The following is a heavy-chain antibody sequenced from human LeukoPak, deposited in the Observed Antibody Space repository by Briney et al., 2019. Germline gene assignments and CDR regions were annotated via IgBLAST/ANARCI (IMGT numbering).Heavy chain of an antibody. J-gene: IGHJ5*02. CDR3: ARIMWFGGVIISTNNWFDP. D-gene: IGHD3-10*01. Sequence: SETLSLTCAVYGGSFSGYYWSWIRQPPGKGLEWIGEINHSGSTNYNPSLKSRVTISVDTSKNQFSLKLSSVTAADTAVYYCARIMWFGGVIISTNNWFDPWGQGTLVTVSS. CDR2: INHSGST. V-gene: IGHV4-34*01. CDR1: GGSFSGYY.